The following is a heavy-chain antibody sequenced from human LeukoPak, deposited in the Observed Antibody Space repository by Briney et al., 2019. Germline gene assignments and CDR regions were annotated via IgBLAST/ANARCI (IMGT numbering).Heavy chain of an antibody. CDR2: IGTAGDT. V-gene: IGHV3-13*01. CDR3: ARGGVYNWNYPGPVYGMDV. CDR1: VFTFSSYD. J-gene: IGHJ6*02. Sequence: GGSLRLSCAASVFTFSSYDMHLVRQATGKGLEWVSAIGTAGDTYYPGSVKGRFTISRENAKNSLYLQMNSLRAGDTAVYYCARGGVYNWNYPGPVYGMDVWGQGTTVTVSS. D-gene: IGHD1-7*01.